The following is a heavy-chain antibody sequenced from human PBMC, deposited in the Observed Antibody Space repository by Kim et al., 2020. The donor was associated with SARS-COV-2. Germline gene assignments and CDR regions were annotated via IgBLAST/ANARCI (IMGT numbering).Heavy chain of an antibody. Sequence: ADSVKGRFTISRDNAKNSLYVQMNSLRDEDTAVYYCARAPYGSGTDRFDYWGQGTLVTVSS. D-gene: IGHD3-10*01. CDR3: ARAPYGSGTDRFDY. V-gene: IGHV3-48*02. J-gene: IGHJ4*02.